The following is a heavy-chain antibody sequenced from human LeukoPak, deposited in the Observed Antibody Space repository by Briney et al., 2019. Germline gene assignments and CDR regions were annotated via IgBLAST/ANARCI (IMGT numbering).Heavy chain of an antibody. CDR2: ISDSGGSK. J-gene: IGHJ4*02. D-gene: IGHD6-19*01. V-gene: IGHV3-23*01. CDR3: ANRHDRSGWYYFDY. Sequence: GGSLRLSCTPSGFTFRSYAMTGVRQSPGKGVEWVSVISDSGGSKYYQDSVKGRFTISRDNSKNTLYLQMNSLRAEDTAVYYCANRHDRSGWYYFDYWGQGTLVTVSS. CDR1: GFTFRSYA.